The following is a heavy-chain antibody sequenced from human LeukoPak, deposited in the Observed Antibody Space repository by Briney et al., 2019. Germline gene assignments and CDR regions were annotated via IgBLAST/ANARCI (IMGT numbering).Heavy chain of an antibody. Sequence: GGSLRLSCAVSGFTFSDYYMDWVRQAPGKGLEWVSGISGSGDNTYYADSVKGRFTISRDNSKNTLYVQVNSLGTEDTAAYYCAKGSYYDSSGSFYFDYWGQGTLVTVSS. CDR1: GFTFSDYY. J-gene: IGHJ4*02. V-gene: IGHV3-23*01. D-gene: IGHD3-22*01. CDR3: AKGSYYDSSGSFYFDY. CDR2: ISGSGDNT.